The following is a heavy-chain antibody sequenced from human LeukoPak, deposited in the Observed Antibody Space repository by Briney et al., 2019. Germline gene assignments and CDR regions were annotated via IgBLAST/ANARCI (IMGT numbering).Heavy chain of an antibody. Sequence: PSETLSLTCTVSGGSISSYCWSWIRQPPGKGLEWIGYIFYSGSTNYNPSLKSRVTISVDTSKNQFSLKLNSVTAADTAVYYCARGRLRGYSYGYTYWGQGTLVTVSS. CDR2: IFYSGST. D-gene: IGHD5-18*01. CDR3: ARGRLRGYSYGYTY. CDR1: GGSISSYC. V-gene: IGHV4-59*12. J-gene: IGHJ4*02.